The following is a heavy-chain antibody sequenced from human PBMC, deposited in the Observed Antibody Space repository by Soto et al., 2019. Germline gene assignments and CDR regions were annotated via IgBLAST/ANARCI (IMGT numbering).Heavy chain of an antibody. CDR1: DYTFTSYG. J-gene: IGHJ5*01. CDR2: VSAYTAKT. V-gene: IGHV1-18*01. D-gene: IGHD6-13*01. CDR3: ARVAADGTYPPPQGFDS. Sequence: GASVKVSCKASDYTFTSYGVTWVRQAPGQGLECMGWVSAYTAKTNYAQKLQGRVTMTTDTSTRTAYMELRSLRSDDTAIYYCARVAADGTYPPPQGFDSWGQGTLVTVSS.